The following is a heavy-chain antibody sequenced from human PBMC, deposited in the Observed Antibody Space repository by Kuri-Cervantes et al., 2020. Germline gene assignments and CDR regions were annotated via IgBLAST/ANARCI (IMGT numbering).Heavy chain of an antibody. CDR2: IWYDESIK. CDR3: ARDQDYYGSGGWFDP. Sequence: GGSLRLSCAASGFSFNNYGMHWVRQTPGKGLEWVALIWYDESIKYYADSVKGRFTISRDNAKNSLYLQMNSLRAEDTAVYYCARDQDYYGSGGWFDPWGQGTLVTVSS. D-gene: IGHD3-10*01. V-gene: IGHV3-33*01. J-gene: IGHJ5*02. CDR1: GFSFNNYG.